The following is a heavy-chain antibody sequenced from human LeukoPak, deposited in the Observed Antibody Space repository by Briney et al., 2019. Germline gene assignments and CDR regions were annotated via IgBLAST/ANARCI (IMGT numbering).Heavy chain of an antibody. CDR3: AKGGKWDVTPFDY. D-gene: IGHD1-26*01. V-gene: IGHV3-23*01. CDR2: ISGGGGST. Sequence: GGSLRPSCAASGFTFTSYSMNWVRQAPGKGLEWVSTISGGGGSTYYADSVKGRFTISRDNSKNTLYLQVNSLRAEDTAVYYCAKGGKWDVTPFDYWGQGTLVTVSS. CDR1: GFTFTSYS. J-gene: IGHJ4*02.